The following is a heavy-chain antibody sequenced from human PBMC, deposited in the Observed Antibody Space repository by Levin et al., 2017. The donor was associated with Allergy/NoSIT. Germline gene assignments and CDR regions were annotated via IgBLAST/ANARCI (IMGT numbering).Heavy chain of an antibody. CDR2: ISWNSGSI. Sequence: SLKISCAASGFTFDDYAMHWVRQAPGKGLEWVSGISWNSGSIGYADSVKGRFTISRDNAKNSLYLQMNSLRAEDTALYYCAKAPMGLYQLHGGYFDYWGQGTLVTVSS. CDR3: AKAPMGLYQLHGGYFDY. D-gene: IGHD2-2*01. V-gene: IGHV3-9*01. CDR1: GFTFDDYA. J-gene: IGHJ4*02.